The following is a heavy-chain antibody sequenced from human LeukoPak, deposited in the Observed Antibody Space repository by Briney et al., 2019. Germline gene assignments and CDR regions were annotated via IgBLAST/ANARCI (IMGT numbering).Heavy chain of an antibody. Sequence: PSETLSLTCAVYGGSFSGYYWSWIRQPPGKGLEWIGEINHSGSTNYNPTLKSRVTISVDTSKNQFSLKLSSVTAADTAVYYCARGGDTAMVTQFDYWGQGTLVTVSS. V-gene: IGHV4-34*01. CDR1: GGSFSGYY. J-gene: IGHJ4*02. D-gene: IGHD5-18*01. CDR3: ARGGDTAMVTQFDY. CDR2: INHSGST.